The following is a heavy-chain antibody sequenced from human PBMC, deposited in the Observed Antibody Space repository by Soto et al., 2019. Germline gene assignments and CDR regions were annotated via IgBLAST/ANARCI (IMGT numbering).Heavy chain of an antibody. V-gene: IGHV3-23*01. CDR1: GFTFSSYA. Sequence: GGSLRLSCAASGFTFSSYAMSWVRQAPGKGLEWVSAISGSGGSTYYADSVKGRFTLSRDNSKNTLYLQMNSLRAEDTAVYYCAKDRRYSGSYVWFDPWGQGTLVTVSS. D-gene: IGHD1-26*01. CDR2: ISGSGGST. CDR3: AKDRRYSGSYVWFDP. J-gene: IGHJ5*02.